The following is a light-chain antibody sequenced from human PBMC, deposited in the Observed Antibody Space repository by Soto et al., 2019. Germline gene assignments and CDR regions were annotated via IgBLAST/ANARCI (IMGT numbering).Light chain of an antibody. V-gene: IGKV1-5*01. CDR2: DAS. J-gene: IGKJ1*01. Sequence: DIPMTQSPSTLSASIGDRVTITCRASQNINNWIAWYQQKPGKAPQFLIYDASTLESGVPSRFSGSGFGTEFSFPISSLQPDDFGSYYCQHMRTFGQGTKVEMK. CDR3: QHMRT. CDR1: QNINNW.